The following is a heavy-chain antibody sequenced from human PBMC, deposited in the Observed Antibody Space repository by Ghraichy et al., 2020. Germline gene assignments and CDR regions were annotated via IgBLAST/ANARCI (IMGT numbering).Heavy chain of an antibody. V-gene: IGHV3-23*01. CDR2: ISGSGGST. Sequence: GGSLRLSCAASGFTFSSYAMSWVRQAPGKGLEWVSAISGSGGSTYYADSVKGRFTISRDNSKNTLYLQMNSLRAEDTAVYYCAKGTEYSGYGLPSFDYWGQGTLVTVSS. D-gene: IGHD5-12*01. CDR1: GFTFSSYA. CDR3: AKGTEYSGYGLPSFDY. J-gene: IGHJ4*02.